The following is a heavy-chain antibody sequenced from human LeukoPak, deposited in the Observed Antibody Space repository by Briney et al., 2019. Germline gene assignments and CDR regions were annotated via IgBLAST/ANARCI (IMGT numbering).Heavy chain of an antibody. CDR1: GLTFSEYW. CDR2: INQDGSQK. CDR3: ARDCNYFDSSAYYDAFDI. V-gene: IGHV3-7*03. J-gene: IGHJ3*02. Sequence: GGSLRLSCAASGLTFSEYWMTWVRQAPGKGLEWVANINQDGSQKYYVDSVKGRFTISRDIAKNSLYLQMDSLRAEDTAVYYCARDCNYFDSSAYYDAFDIWGQGTMVTASS. D-gene: IGHD3-22*01.